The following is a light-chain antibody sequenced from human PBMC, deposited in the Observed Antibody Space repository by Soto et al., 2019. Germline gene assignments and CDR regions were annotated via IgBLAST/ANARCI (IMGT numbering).Light chain of an antibody. J-gene: IGLJ2*01. CDR2: EVS. CDR1: SSDVGGYNY. V-gene: IGLV2-14*01. CDR3: SSYTSSSTLVV. Sequence: QSALTQPASVSGSPGQSITISCTGTSSDVGGYNYVSWYQHHPGKAPKLMISEVSDRPSGVSNRFSGSKSGNTASLTISGLQAEDEADYYCSSYTSSSTLVVFGGGTQLTVL.